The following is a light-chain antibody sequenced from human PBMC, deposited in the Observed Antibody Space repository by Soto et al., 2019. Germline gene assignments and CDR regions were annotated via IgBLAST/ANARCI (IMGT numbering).Light chain of an antibody. Sequence: DSQMPQSPSTLSASVGDRVTITCRASQSISSWLAWYQYKPAKAPKLLIHKASSLESGVPSRFSGSGSGTEFTLTNSSLQPDDYATYHCQQYYSYWTFGKGTKVEI. J-gene: IGKJ1*01. CDR3: QQYYSYWT. CDR2: KAS. CDR1: QSISSW. V-gene: IGKV1-5*03.